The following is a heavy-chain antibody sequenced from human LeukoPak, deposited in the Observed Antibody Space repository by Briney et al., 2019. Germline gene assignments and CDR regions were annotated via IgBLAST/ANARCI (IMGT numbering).Heavy chain of an antibody. CDR1: GFTFSSYG. Sequence: GGSLRLSCAASGFTFSSYGMHWVRQATGKGLEWVSAIGTAGDTYYPGSVKGRFTISRGNAKNSLYLQMNSLRAGDTAVYYCARGMRVVPAAMDNWFDPWGRGTLVTVSS. J-gene: IGHJ5*02. CDR3: ARGMRVVPAAMDNWFDP. V-gene: IGHV3-13*01. D-gene: IGHD2-2*01. CDR2: IGTAGDT.